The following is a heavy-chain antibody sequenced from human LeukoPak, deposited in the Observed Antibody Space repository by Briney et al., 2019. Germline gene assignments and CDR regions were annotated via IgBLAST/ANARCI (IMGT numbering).Heavy chain of an antibody. V-gene: IGHV4-39*01. CDR1: GGSISSSSYY. J-gene: IGHJ4*02. CDR2: IYYSGST. D-gene: IGHD6-13*01. CDR3: ETGSYSSSWYGPDY. Sequence: SETLSLTCTVSGGSISSSSYYWGWIRQPPGKGLEWFGSIYYSGSTYYNPSLKSRVTISVDTSKNQFSLKLSSVTAADTAVYYCETGSYSSSWYGPDYWGQGTLVTVSS.